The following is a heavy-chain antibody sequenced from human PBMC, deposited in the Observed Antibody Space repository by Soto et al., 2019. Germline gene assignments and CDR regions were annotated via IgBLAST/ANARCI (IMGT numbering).Heavy chain of an antibody. V-gene: IGHV4-31*03. CDR3: ARGGRRSPGMDV. Sequence: QVQLQESGPGLVKPSQTLSLTCTVSGGYISSGGYYWSWIRQHPGKGLEWIGYIYYSGSTYYNPSLKSRVTVSVDTSKNQFSLKLSSVTAADTAVYYCARGGRRSPGMDVWGQGTTVTASS. CDR2: IYYSGST. CDR1: GGYISSGGYY. J-gene: IGHJ6*02.